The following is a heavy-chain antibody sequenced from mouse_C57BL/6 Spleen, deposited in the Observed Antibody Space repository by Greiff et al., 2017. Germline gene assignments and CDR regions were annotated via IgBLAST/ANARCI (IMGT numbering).Heavy chain of an antibody. CDR1: GYTFTSYW. V-gene: IGHV1-61*01. J-gene: IGHJ3*01. D-gene: IGHD3-3*01. CDR3: AREKDSPFAY. CDR2: IYPSDSET. Sequence: QVQLQQPGAELVRPGSSVKLSCKASGYTFTSYWMDWVKQRPGQGLEWIGNIYPSDSETHYNQKFKDKATLTVDKSSSTAYMQLSSLRSEDAAVYYCAREKDSPFAYWGQGTLVTVSA.